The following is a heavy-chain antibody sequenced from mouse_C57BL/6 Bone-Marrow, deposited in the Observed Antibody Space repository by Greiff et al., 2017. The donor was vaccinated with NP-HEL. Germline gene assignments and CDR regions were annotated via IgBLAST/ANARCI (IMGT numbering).Heavy chain of an antibody. V-gene: IGHV1-4*01. CDR1: GYTFTSYT. CDR3: ASSYYGGLNYYAMDY. D-gene: IGHD1-1*01. Sequence: VQLQQSGAELARPGASVKMSCKASGYTFTSYTMRWVKQRPGQGLEWIGYINPSSGYTKYNQKFKDKATLTADKSSSTAYMQLSSLTSEDSAVYYCASSYYGGLNYYAMDYWGQGTSVTVSS. J-gene: IGHJ4*01. CDR2: INPSSGYT.